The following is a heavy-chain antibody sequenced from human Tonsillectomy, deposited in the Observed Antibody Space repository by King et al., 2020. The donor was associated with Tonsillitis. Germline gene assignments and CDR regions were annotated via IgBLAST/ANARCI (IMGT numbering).Heavy chain of an antibody. CDR2: MYYSGST. D-gene: IGHD2-2*01. Sequence: QLQLQESGPGLVKPSETLSLTCTVSGGSISSYYWSWIRQPPGKGLEWIGYMYYSGSTNYNPSLKSRVTISVDTSKNQFSLKLSSVTAADTAVYYCARVGTSCSSTSCYAAPDYYYMDVWGKGTTVTVSS. J-gene: IGHJ6*03. CDR1: GGSISSYY. CDR3: ARVGTSCSSTSCYAAPDYYYMDV. V-gene: IGHV4-59*01.